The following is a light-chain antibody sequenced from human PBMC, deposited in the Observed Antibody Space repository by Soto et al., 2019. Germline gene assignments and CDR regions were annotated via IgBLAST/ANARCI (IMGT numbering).Light chain of an antibody. J-gene: IGKJ1*01. CDR1: QSVSSY. V-gene: IGKV3-11*01. CDR3: QPRSNWPLT. CDR2: DAS. Sequence: EIVLTQSPATLSLSPGERATLSCRASQSVSSYFAWYQQKPGQAPRLLIYDASSRATGIPARFSGSGSGTDFTLTISSLEPEGFAVYYCQPRSNWPLTFGQGTKVDIK.